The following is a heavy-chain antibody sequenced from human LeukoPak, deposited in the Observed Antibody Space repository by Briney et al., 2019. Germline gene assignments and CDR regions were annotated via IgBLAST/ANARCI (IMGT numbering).Heavy chain of an antibody. J-gene: IGHJ4*01. CDR2: IYDSGST. V-gene: IGHV4-59*08. Sequence: SETLSLTCTVSGGSIGSYYWSWIRQPPGKGLEWIGYIYDSGSTNYNPSLKSRVTISVDTSKKEFSLKLSSVTAADTAVYYCARQGCSSTSCYRRLLFDYWGRGTLVTVSS. CDR3: ARQGCSSTSCYRRLLFDY. CDR1: GGSIGSYY. D-gene: IGHD2-2*01.